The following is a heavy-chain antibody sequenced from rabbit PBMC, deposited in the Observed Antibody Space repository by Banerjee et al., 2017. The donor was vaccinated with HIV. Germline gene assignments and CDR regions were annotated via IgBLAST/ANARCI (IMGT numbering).Heavy chain of an antibody. CDR1: GFSFSSGYY. D-gene: IGHD5-1*01. J-gene: IGHJ4*01. V-gene: IGHV1S40*01. CDR2: IYGGSNDNT. Sequence: QSLEESGGDLVKPGASLTLTCTASGFSFSSGYYMCWVRQAPGKGLEWIACIYGGSNDNTYYASWAKGRFTISKASSTTVTLKMTSLTAADTATYFCARFLGDADWTFNLWGQGTLVTVS. CDR3: ARFLGDADWTFNL.